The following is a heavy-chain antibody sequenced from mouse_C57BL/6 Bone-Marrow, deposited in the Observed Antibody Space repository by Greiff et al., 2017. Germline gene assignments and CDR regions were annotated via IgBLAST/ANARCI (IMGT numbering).Heavy chain of an antibody. CDR2: IYPGSGNT. CDR3: AREEIYYGNYPYAMDY. D-gene: IGHD2-1*01. V-gene: IGHV1-84*01. CDR1: GYTFTDYY. J-gene: IGHJ4*01. Sequence: VQLQQSGPELVKPGASVKISCKASGYTFTDYYINWVKQRPGQGLEWIGWIYPGSGNTKYTEKFKGKATLTVDTSSSTAYMQLSSLTSEDAAVYFCAREEIYYGNYPYAMDYWGQGTSVTVSS.